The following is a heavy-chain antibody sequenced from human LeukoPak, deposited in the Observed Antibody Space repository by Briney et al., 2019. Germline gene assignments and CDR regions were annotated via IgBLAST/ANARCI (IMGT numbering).Heavy chain of an antibody. D-gene: IGHD1-14*01. Sequence: ASVKVSCKTSGGSFRSYAITWVRQAPGQGLEWMGRIIPIFGTPNYAQKLQGRVTITADTSTGTAYMELRSLRPEDTAMYYCAPLPEDEMWGQGTMVIVSS. CDR3: APLPEDEM. V-gene: IGHV1-69*06. J-gene: IGHJ3*01. CDR1: GGSFRSYA. CDR2: IIPIFGTP.